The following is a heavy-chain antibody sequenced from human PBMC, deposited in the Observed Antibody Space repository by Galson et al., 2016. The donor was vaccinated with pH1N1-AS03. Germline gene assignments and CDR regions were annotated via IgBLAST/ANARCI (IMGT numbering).Heavy chain of an antibody. CDR3: ARAPFSDVVEAATPGDFDI. D-gene: IGHD2-15*01. V-gene: IGHV1-18*04. CDR1: GYTFTDYA. J-gene: IGHJ3*02. CDR2: IRTYSGDA. Sequence: SVKVSCKASGYTFTDYAISWVRQAPGQGLEWVGWIRTYSGDANYAEKFQGSVTMTTDTSTSTAYMELRSLRYDDTAVYYCARAPFSDVVEAATPGDFDIWGQGTTVTVSS.